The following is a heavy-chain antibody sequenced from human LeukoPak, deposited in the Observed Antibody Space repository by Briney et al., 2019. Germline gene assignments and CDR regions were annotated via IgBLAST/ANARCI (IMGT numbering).Heavy chain of an antibody. CDR2: ISSDGSIT. CDR1: GFTLSSFW. CDR3: ARGPPYYFGMDV. V-gene: IGHV3-74*01. Sequence: GGSLRLSCAASGFTLSSFWMHWVRQTPGKGLVWIPRISSDGSITSYADSVKGRFTISRDNAKNTLYLQMNSLRAEDTAVYYCARGPPYYFGMDVWGQGTTVTVSS. J-gene: IGHJ6*02.